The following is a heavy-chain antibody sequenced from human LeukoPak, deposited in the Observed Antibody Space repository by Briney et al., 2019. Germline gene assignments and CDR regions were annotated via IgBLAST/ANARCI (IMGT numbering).Heavy chain of an antibody. Sequence: PSETLSLTCTVSGGSISSGSYYWSWIRQPPGKGLEWIGYIYYSGSTNYNPSLKSRVTISVDTSKNQFSLKLSSVTAADTAVYYCARATGPFDYWGQGTLVTVSS. V-gene: IGHV4-61*01. CDR2: IYYSGST. CDR3: ARATGPFDY. J-gene: IGHJ4*02. CDR1: GGSISSGSYY.